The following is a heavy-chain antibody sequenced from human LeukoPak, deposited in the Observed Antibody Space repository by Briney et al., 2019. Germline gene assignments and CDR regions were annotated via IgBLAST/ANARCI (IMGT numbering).Heavy chain of an antibody. CDR2: IKQDGTEK. D-gene: IGHD3-3*01. CDR1: GFTFSSYW. CDR3: ASLPTTVFGVVVPTPHY. Sequence: PGGSLRLSCAASGFTFSSYWMNWVRQAPGKGLEWAANIKQDGTEKYYVDSVKGRFTISRDNAKNSLYLQMNSLRVEDTAVYYCASLPTTVFGVVVPTPHYWGQGTLVTVSS. V-gene: IGHV3-7*01. J-gene: IGHJ4*02.